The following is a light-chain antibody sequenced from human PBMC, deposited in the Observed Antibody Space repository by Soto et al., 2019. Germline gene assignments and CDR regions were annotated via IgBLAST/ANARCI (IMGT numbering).Light chain of an antibody. J-gene: IGKJ1*01. CDR2: DAS. CDR1: QSISSW. CDR3: QQYNSYPET. V-gene: IGKV1-5*01. Sequence: DIQMTQSPSTLSASVGDGVTITCRARQSISSWLAWYQQKQGKAPKLLMYDASTLKSGVPSRLSGSGSVTEFTFTISILLPDDFATYYCQQYNSYPETFGQGTKVDIK.